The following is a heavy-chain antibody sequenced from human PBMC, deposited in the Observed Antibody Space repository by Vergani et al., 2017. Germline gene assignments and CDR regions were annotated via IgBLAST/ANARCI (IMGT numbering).Heavy chain of an antibody. V-gene: IGHV4-39*01. CDR2: IYYSGST. Sequence: QVQLQESGPGLVKPSQTLSLTCTVSGGSISSGGYYWGWIRQPPGKGLEWIGSIYYSGSTYYNPSLKSRVTISVDTSKNQFSLKLSSVTTADTAVYYCARRRGMHSSNNMDVWGQGTTVTVSS. CDR3: ARRRGMHSSNNMDV. CDR1: GGSISSGGYY. D-gene: IGHD6-13*01. J-gene: IGHJ6*02.